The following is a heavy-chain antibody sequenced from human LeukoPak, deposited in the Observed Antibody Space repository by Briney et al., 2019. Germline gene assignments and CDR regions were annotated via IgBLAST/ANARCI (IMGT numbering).Heavy chain of an antibody. CDR2: MYYSGST. D-gene: IGHD1-26*01. J-gene: IGHJ4*02. CDR1: GGSISSGGYY. CDR3: ARLPLLVGANDY. Sequence: SETLSLTCTVSGGSISSGGYYWSWIRQHPGGGLQWIGYMYYSGSTYYNPSLKSRVTISVDTSKNQFSLKLSSVTAADTAVYYCARLPLLVGANDYWGQGTLVTVSS. V-gene: IGHV4-31*03.